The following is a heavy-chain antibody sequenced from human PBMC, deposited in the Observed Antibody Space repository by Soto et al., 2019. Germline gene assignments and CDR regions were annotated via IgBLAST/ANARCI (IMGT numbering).Heavy chain of an antibody. V-gene: IGHV3-48*01. D-gene: IGHD1-26*01. CDR3: ARGREETLAYYYYMDV. CDR2: ISSSSSTI. J-gene: IGHJ6*03. Sequence: GGSLRLSCAASGFTFSSYSMNWVRQAPGKGLEWVSYISSSSSTIYYADSVKGRFTISRDNAKNSLYLQMNSLRAEDTAVYYCARGREETLAYYYYMDVWGEGTTVTVSS. CDR1: GFTFSSYS.